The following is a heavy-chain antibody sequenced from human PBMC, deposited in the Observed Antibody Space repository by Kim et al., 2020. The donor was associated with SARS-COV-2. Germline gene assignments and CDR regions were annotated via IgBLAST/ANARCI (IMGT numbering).Heavy chain of an antibody. CDR1: GGTFSSYA. J-gene: IGHJ6*02. Sequence: SVKVSCKASGGTFSSYAISWVRQAPGQGLEWMGGIIPIFGTANYAQKFQGRVTITADESTSTAYMELSSLRSEDTAVYYCARVRGSHYPPSYYYGMDVWGQGTTVTVSS. V-gene: IGHV1-69*13. CDR2: IIPIFGTA. D-gene: IGHD1-26*01. CDR3: ARVRGSHYPPSYYYGMDV.